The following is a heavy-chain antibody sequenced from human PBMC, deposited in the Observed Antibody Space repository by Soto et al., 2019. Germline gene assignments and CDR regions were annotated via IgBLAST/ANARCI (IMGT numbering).Heavy chain of an antibody. CDR3: AREPHRVDCNGGNCFENARYNWFDP. CDR2: IKQDESEE. J-gene: IGHJ5*02. CDR1: GFTFSSYW. V-gene: IGHV3-7*01. D-gene: IGHD2-15*01. Sequence: EVQLVESGGGLVQPGGSLRLSCAASGFTFSSYWMSWVRQAPGKGLEWVAKIKQDESEEYYVDSVKGRFTISRDNARNSLYLQMNSLRAEDTAIYYCAREPHRVDCNGGNCFENARYNWFDPWGQGSVVTVSS.